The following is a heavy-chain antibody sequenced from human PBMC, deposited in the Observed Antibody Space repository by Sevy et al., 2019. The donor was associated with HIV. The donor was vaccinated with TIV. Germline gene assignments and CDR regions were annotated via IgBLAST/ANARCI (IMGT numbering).Heavy chain of an antibody. Sequence: GGSLRLSCAASGFTFSSYWMSWVRQAPGKGLEWVANIKQDGSEKYYVDSVKGRFTISRDNAKNSLYLQMNSLRAEDTAVFYCAGALVVLGYCTNGVCYTWFDPWGQGTLVTVSS. J-gene: IGHJ5*02. CDR1: GFTFSSYW. CDR2: IKQDGSEK. V-gene: IGHV3-7*01. D-gene: IGHD2-8*01. CDR3: AGALVVLGYCTNGVCYTWFDP.